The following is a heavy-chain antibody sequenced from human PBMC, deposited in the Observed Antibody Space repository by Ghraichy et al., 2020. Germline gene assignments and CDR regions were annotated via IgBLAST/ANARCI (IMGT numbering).Heavy chain of an antibody. J-gene: IGHJ6*02. D-gene: IGHD5-18*01. CDR3: ARDRPGRGYSYGYSSSVRGMDV. CDR2: IYYSGST. V-gene: IGHV4-59*01. Sequence: SETLSLTCTVSGGSISSYYWSWIRQPPGKGLEWIGYIYYSGSTNYNPSLKSRVTISVDTSKNQFSLKLSSVTAADTAVYYCARDRPGRGYSYGYSSSVRGMDVWGQGTTVTVSS. CDR1: GGSISSYY.